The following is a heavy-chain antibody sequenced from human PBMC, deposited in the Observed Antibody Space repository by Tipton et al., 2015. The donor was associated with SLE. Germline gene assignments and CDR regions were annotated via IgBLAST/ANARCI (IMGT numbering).Heavy chain of an antibody. Sequence: QLVQSGGGVVQPGRSLRLSCAASGFTFSTYGMHWVRQAPGKGLEWVAVIWYDGSNKYYADSVKGRFTISRDNSKNTLYLQMNGLRAEDTALYYCAMGLAVTSTGPDANFRHWGQGTLVSVSS. CDR3: AMGLAVTSTGPDANFRH. CDR1: GFTFSTYG. CDR2: IWYDGSNK. J-gene: IGHJ1*01. D-gene: IGHD3-9*01. V-gene: IGHV3-33*08.